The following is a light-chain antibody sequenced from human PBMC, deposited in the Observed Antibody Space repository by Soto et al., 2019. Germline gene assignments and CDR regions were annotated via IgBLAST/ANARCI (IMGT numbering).Light chain of an antibody. CDR3: QQRSSWLT. CDR1: QSVGTY. J-gene: IGKJ4*01. CDR2: DAS. V-gene: IGKV3-11*01. Sequence: EIVLTQSPATLSLSPGERATLSCRASQSVGTYLAWYQQIPGRAPRLLIYDASNRAPGIPDRFSGSGSGTDFTLTISSLEPEDFAVYYCQQRSSWLTFGGGTKVESK.